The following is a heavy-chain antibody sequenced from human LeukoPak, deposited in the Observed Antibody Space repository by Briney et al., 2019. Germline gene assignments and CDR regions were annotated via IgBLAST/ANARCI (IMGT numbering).Heavy chain of an antibody. CDR3: ARDIGLVRGIIMAH. D-gene: IGHD3-10*01. Sequence: ASVKVSCKASGGTLSSYAISWVRQAPGQGLEWVAWISLATGAPSYAQKFQGRVTLTTDTSTSTAYMELRSLKSDDTAVYYCARDIGLVRGIIMAHWGQGTQVTVSS. CDR2: ISLATGAP. J-gene: IGHJ4*02. CDR1: GGTLSSYA. V-gene: IGHV1-18*01.